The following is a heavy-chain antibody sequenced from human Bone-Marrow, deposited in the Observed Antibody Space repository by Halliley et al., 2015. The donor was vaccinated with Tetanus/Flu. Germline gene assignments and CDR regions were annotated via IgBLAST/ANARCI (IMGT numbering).Heavy chain of an antibody. CDR3: AKGLRSGTYYNTFDS. D-gene: IGHD1-26*01. J-gene: IGHJ4*02. V-gene: IGHV3-43*02. Sequence: SLISGDGDTTHYSDSVKGRFTISRDNNKASLYLHMNSLRAEDTALYYCAKGLRSGTYYNTFDSWGRGTLVTVSS. CDR2: ISGDGDTT.